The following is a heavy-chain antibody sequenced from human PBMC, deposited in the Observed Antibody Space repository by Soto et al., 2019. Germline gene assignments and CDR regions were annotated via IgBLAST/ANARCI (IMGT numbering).Heavy chain of an antibody. D-gene: IGHD2-2*01. V-gene: IGHV5-51*01. Sequence: GESLKISCKGSGYSFTSYWIGWVRQMPGKGLEWMGIIYPGDSDTRYSPSFQGQVTISADKSISTAYLQWSSLKASDTAMYYCARLVRYCSSTSCPNWFDPWGQGTLVTSPQ. CDR2: IYPGDSDT. CDR3: ARLVRYCSSTSCPNWFDP. J-gene: IGHJ5*02. CDR1: GYSFTSYW.